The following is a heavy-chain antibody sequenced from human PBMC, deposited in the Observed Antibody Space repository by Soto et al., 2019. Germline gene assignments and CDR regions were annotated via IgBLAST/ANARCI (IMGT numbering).Heavy chain of an antibody. CDR3: AKDNRVGATTSVDV. CDR2: ISYDGSNK. CDR1: GFTFSSCG. V-gene: IGHV3-30*18. Sequence: QVQLVESRGGVVQPGRSLRLSCAASGFTFSSCGMHWVRQAPGKGLEWVAIISYDGSNKYYADSVKGRFTISRDNSENTLYLQMSSLRAEDTAMYYCAKDNRVGATTSVDVWGQGTTVTVSS. D-gene: IGHD1-26*01. J-gene: IGHJ6*02.